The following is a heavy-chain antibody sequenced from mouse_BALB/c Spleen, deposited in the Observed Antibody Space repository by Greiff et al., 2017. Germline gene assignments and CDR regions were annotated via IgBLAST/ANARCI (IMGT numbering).Heavy chain of an antibody. Sequence: VQLQQSGPELVKPGASVKMSCKASGYTFTSYVMHWVKQKPGQGLEWIGRIAPGSGSTYYNEMFKGKATLTVDTSSSTAYIQLSSLSSEDSAVYFCARWGYYGNSYAMDYWGQGTSVTVSS. J-gene: IGHJ4*01. CDR1: GYTFTSYV. CDR2: IAPGSGST. D-gene: IGHD2-1*01. V-gene: IGHV1-83*01. CDR3: ARWGYYGNSYAMDY.